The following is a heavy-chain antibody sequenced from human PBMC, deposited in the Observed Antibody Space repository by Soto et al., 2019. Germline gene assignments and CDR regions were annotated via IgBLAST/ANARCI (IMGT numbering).Heavy chain of an antibody. CDR1: GFTFTSSA. V-gene: IGHV1-58*02. CDR2: IVVGSGNT. D-gene: IGHD2-15*01. Sequence: GASVKVSCKASGFTFTSSAMQWVRQARGQRLEWIGWIVVGSGNTNYAQKFQERVTITRDMSTSTAYMELSSLRSEDTAVYYCAARVTEIVVIEEGYYFDYWGQGTLVTVSS. CDR3: AARVTEIVVIEEGYYFDY. J-gene: IGHJ4*02.